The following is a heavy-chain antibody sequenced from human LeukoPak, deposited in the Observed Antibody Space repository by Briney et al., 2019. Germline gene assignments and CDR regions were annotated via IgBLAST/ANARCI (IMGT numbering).Heavy chain of an antibody. CDR1: GGSFSGYY. CDR3: ARGKYYYGSGEYYYYYMDV. J-gene: IGHJ6*03. Sequence: TPSETLSLTCAVYGGSFSGYYWSWIRQPPGKGQEWIGEINHSGSTNYNPSLKSRVTISVDTSKNQFSLRLSSVTSADTAVYYCARGKYYYGSGEYYYYYMDVWGKGTTVTVSS. V-gene: IGHV4-34*01. D-gene: IGHD3-10*01. CDR2: INHSGST.